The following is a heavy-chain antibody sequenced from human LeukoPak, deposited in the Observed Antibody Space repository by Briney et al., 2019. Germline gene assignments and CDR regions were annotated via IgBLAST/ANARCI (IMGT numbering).Heavy chain of an antibody. Sequence: PGGSLRLSCAASGFTFSSYAMHWVRQAPGKGLEWVAVISYDGSNKYYADSVKGRFTISRDNSKNTLYLQMNSLRAEDTAVYYCARDKWELLGGVFDYWGQGTLVTVSS. CDR2: ISYDGSNK. CDR3: ARDKWELLGGVFDY. J-gene: IGHJ4*02. CDR1: GFTFSSYA. D-gene: IGHD1-26*01. V-gene: IGHV3-30-3*01.